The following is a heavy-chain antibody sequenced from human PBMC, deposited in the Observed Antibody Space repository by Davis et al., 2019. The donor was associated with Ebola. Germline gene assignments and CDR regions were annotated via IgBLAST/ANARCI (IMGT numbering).Heavy chain of an antibody. Sequence: SVTVSCKASGVTFTNYAISCVRQAPGQGLQWMGRLIPVLDKTHYAQKVQGRVTNTVDKSTSTNYMELGSLRSKDTAVYYWARADTNYGMGVWGQGTTVTVSS. J-gene: IGHJ6*02. V-gene: IGHV1-69*10. CDR2: LIPVLDKT. CDR3: ARADTNYGMGV. CDR1: GVTFTNYA.